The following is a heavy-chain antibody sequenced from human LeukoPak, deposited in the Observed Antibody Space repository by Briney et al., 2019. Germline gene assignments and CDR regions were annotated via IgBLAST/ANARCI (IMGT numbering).Heavy chain of an antibody. D-gene: IGHD5-12*01. CDR1: GGSFSGYY. J-gene: IGHJ4*02. Sequence: SETLSLTCAVYGGSFSGYYWSWIRQPSGKGLEWIGEINHSGSTNYNPSLKSRVTISVDTSKNQFSLKLSSVTAADTAVYYCARVRRGYSAVAFFDYWGQGTLVTVSS. CDR2: INHSGST. CDR3: ARVRRGYSAVAFFDY. V-gene: IGHV4-34*01.